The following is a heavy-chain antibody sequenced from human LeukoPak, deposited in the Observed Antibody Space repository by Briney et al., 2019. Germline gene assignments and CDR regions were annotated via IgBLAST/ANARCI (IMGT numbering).Heavy chain of an antibody. V-gene: IGHV4-39*07. CDR1: GGSISSSSYY. Sequence: SETLSLTCTVSGGSISSSSYYWGWIRQPPGKGLEWIGSIYYSGSTYYNPSLKSRITISVDTSKNQFSLKLSSVTAADTAMYYCASWRTAGFDYWGQGSLVTVSS. J-gene: IGHJ4*02. D-gene: IGHD3-3*01. CDR2: IYYSGST. CDR3: ASWRTAGFDY.